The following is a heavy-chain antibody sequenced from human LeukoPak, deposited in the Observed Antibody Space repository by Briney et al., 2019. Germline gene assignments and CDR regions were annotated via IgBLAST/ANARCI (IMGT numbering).Heavy chain of an antibody. J-gene: IGHJ5*02. D-gene: IGHD6-13*01. V-gene: IGHV3-23*01. CDR2: IGGSGTRT. CDR3: AKDPRVAAAGQEWFDP. Sequence: PGGSLRLSCSASGFTFTTYGMNWVRQAPGKGLEWVSGIGGSGTRTYYADSVKGRFTISRDNSKNTLYLQMNSLRAEDTAVYYCAKDPRVAAAGQEWFDPWGQGTLVTVSS. CDR1: GFTFTTYG.